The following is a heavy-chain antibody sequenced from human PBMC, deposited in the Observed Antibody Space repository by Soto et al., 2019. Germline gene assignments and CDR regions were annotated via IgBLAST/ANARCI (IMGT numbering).Heavy chain of an antibody. CDR3: ARDTIFWFGELSYYYGMDV. Sequence: PSETLSLTCTVSGGSISSYCWSWIRQPPGKGLEWIGYIYYSGSTNYNPSLKSRVTISVDTSKNQFSLKLSSVTAADTAVYYCARDTIFWFGELSYYYGMDVWGQGTSVTV. D-gene: IGHD3-10*01. V-gene: IGHV4-59*01. CDR2: IYYSGST. CDR1: GGSISSYC. J-gene: IGHJ6*02.